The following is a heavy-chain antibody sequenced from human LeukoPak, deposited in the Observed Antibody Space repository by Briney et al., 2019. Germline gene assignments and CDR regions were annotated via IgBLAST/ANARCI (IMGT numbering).Heavy chain of an antibody. J-gene: IGHJ4*02. CDR1: GGSISSTSYY. CDR2: IYYSGST. D-gene: IGHD6-19*01. CDR3: ARSDIAVAVHFDY. Sequence: PSETLSLTCTVSGGSISSTSYYWGWIRQPPGKGLEWIGTIYYSGSTYYNPSLKSRVTISVDTSKNQFSLRLSSVTAADTAVYYCARSDIAVAVHFDYWGQGTLVTVSS. V-gene: IGHV4-39*01.